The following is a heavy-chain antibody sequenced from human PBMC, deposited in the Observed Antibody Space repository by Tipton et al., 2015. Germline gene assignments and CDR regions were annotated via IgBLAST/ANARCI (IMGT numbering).Heavy chain of an antibody. CDR1: GGAINSGDNY. J-gene: IGHJ1*01. V-gene: IGHV4-61*08. CDR3: ARGQDENTLGEYYTH. CDR2: IFSGGST. Sequence: TLSLTCTVSGGAINSGDNYWSWIRQPPGKGLEWIGYIFSGGSTNSNPSVKSRFTIFLTSNKQFSLEMTSVTAADTAIYYCARGQDENTLGEYYTHWGQGTLVTVSS. D-gene: IGHD3-3*01.